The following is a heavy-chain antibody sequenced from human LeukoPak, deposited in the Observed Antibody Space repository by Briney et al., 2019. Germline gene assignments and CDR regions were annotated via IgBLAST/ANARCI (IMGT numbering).Heavy chain of an antibody. Sequence: GASAKVSCKASGYTFTSYGISWVRQAPGQGLEWMGWISAYNGNTNYAQKLQGRVTMTTDTSTSTAYMELRSLRSDDTAVYYCARGLLYYDSSGYYENFDYWGQGTLVTVSS. CDR1: GYTFTSYG. J-gene: IGHJ4*02. CDR3: ARGLLYYDSSGYYENFDY. CDR2: ISAYNGNT. V-gene: IGHV1-18*01. D-gene: IGHD3-22*01.